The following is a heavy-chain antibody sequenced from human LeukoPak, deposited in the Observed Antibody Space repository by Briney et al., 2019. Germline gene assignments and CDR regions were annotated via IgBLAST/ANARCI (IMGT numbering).Heavy chain of an antibody. CDR3: ARLYYENWYFDL. J-gene: IGHJ2*01. CDR2: IYYSGIT. CDR1: GGSISSSSYY. Sequence: PSETLSLTCTVSGGSISSSSYYWGWIRQPPGKGLEWIGSIYYSGITYYNPSLKSRVTISVDTSKNQFSLKLSSVTAADTAVYYCARLYYENWYFDLWGRGTLVTVSS. V-gene: IGHV4-39*01. D-gene: IGHD1-26*01.